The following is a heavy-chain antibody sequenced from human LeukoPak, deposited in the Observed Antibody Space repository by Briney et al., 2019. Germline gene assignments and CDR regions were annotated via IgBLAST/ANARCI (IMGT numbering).Heavy chain of an antibody. D-gene: IGHD3-10*01. CDR1: GLNFNNYG. CDR2: VSYDGSKK. V-gene: IGHV3-30*18. CDR3: AKWAVLLWFGESSSGYYFDY. Sequence: PGGSLRLSCAASGLNFNNYGLHWVRQAPGKGLEWVAVVSYDGSKKYYADSVKGRFTISRDNSKNTLYLQMNSLRAEDTAVYYCAKWAVLLWFGESSSGYYFDYWGQGALVTVSS. J-gene: IGHJ4*02.